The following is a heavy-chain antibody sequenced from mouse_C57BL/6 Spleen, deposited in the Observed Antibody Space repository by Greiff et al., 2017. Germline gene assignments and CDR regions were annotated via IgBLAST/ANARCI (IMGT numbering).Heavy chain of an antibody. V-gene: IGHV1-81*01. CDR3: ARGRELIPFDY. D-gene: IGHD1-1*01. CDR2: IYPRSGNT. Sequence: VQLQESGAELARPGASVKLSCKASGYTFTSYGISWVKQRTGQGLEWIGEIYPRSGNTYYNEKFKGKATLTADKSSSTAYMELRSLTSEDSAVYFCARGRELIPFDYWGQGTTLTVSS. J-gene: IGHJ2*01. CDR1: GYTFTSYG.